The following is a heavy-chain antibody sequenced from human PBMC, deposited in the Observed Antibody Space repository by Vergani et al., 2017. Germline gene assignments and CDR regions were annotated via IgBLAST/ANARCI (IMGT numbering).Heavy chain of an antibody. V-gene: IGHV3-20*01. CDR3: AREAGYSSSLDY. CDR2: TNWNGDST. Sequence: EVQLVESGGGVVRPGGSLRLSCAASGFTFDDYGMSWVRQAPGKGLEWVSGTNWNGDSTGYADSVKGRFTSSRDNAKNSLYLQMNSLRAEDTALDHCAREAGYSSSLDYWGQGTLVTVSS. J-gene: IGHJ4*02. D-gene: IGHD6-13*01. CDR1: GFTFDDYG.